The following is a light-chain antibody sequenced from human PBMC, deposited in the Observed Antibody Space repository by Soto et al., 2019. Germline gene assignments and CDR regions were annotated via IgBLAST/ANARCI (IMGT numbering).Light chain of an antibody. CDR1: QSVGSQ. J-gene: IGKJ4*01. CDR3: QQYSNWPVT. Sequence: EIVLTQSPATLSVSPGERVTLSCRASQSVGSQLAWYQQKPSHAPRLFIYDASTRATGIPARFSGSGSGTEFTLTISSLQSEDSAVYSCQQYSNWPVTFGGGTKVEI. CDR2: DAS. V-gene: IGKV3-15*01.